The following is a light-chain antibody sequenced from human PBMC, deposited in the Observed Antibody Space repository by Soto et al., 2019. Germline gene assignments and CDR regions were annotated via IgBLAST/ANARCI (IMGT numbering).Light chain of an antibody. Sequence: DIVMTQSPLSLPVTPGGAASIFCRSSQSFLHSNGYNYLDWYVQKPGQSPQPLVYLGSIRASGVPERFSVSGSGTDFTLKINRVEADDVGIYYCMQPFHGPRTFGQGTKVEIK. J-gene: IGKJ1*01. CDR3: MQPFHGPRT. V-gene: IGKV2-28*01. CDR1: QSFLHSNGYNY. CDR2: LGS.